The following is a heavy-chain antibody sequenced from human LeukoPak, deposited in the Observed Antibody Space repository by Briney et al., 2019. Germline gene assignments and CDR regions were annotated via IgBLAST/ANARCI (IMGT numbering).Heavy chain of an antibody. CDR1: GGSISSSSHY. V-gene: IGHV4-39*07. Sequence: PSDTLSLICSVSGGSISSSSHYWDRLRQPPGGGLVWNESIYYSGSTYYKPSLKSRFTISVDTSKNQFSLKLISVTAADTAVYYCARDEGWELLTASTNAFDIWGQGTMVTVSS. J-gene: IGHJ3*02. CDR3: ARDEGWELLTASTNAFDI. CDR2: IYYSGST. D-gene: IGHD4-23*01.